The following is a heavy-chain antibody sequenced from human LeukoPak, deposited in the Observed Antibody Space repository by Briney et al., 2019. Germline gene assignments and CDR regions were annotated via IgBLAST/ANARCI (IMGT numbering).Heavy chain of an antibody. V-gene: IGHV4-34*01. D-gene: IGHD2-15*01. J-gene: IGHJ6*03. CDR1: GGSFSGYY. Sequence: TSETLSLTCAVYGGSFSGYYWSWIRQPPGKGLEWIGEINHSGSTNYNPSLKSRVTISVDTSKNQFSLKLSSVTAADTAVYYCAGEQSDIVVVVAGYYMDVWGKGTTVTVSS. CDR3: AGEQSDIVVVVAGYYMDV. CDR2: INHSGST.